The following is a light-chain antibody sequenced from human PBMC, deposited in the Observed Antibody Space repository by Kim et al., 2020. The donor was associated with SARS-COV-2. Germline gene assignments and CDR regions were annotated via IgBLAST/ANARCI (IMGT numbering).Light chain of an antibody. V-gene: IGKV1-27*01. CDR2: TAS. CDR1: QSIDNF. CDR3: QRYNSAPLT. Sequence: DIQMTQSPSSLSASVGDRVTITCRASQSIDNFLARYQQKPGKVPNLLIYTASTLQSGVPSRFSGSGFGREFTLTISNLLPEDAGTYYCQRYNSAPLTFGGGTKVDIK. J-gene: IGKJ4*01.